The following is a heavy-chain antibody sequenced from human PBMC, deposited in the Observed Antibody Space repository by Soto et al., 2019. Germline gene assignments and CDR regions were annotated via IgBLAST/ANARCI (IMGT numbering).Heavy chain of an antibody. J-gene: IGHJ4*02. CDR1: GDSIGTINYY. CDR2: IYYTGST. V-gene: IGHV4-39*01. CDR3: ARHPGYTVPTVYATHYFDD. D-gene: IGHD2-8*01. Sequence: QLQLQESGPGLVKPSETLSVTCSVSGDSIGTINYYWGWLRQPPGKGPEWIGSIYYTGSTHYNPSLRGRAAVSVDTSKNQFSRRLTSVTAADTAVYYCARHPGYTVPTVYATHYFDDWGQGVLVTVSS.